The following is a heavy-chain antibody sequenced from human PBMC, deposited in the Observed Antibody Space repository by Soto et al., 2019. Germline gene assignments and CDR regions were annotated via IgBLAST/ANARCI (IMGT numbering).Heavy chain of an antibody. D-gene: IGHD1-1*01. V-gene: IGHV4-39*02. CDR1: GGSISSSSYY. CDR3: AREGTITSDGFDS. Sequence: QLQLQESGPGLVKASENLSLTCTVSGGSISSSSYYWGWIRQPPGKGLEWIGSLYYGGSTYYNPSLPSLKSRATVTVDTSKNQFSLILSSVTVAGTAVDFCAREGTITSDGFDSCGQGTLVTVSS. J-gene: IGHJ5*01. CDR2: LYYGGST.